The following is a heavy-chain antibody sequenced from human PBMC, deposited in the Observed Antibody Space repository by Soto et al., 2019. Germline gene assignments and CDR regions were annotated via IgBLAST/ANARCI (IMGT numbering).Heavy chain of an antibody. CDR2: ITGSGGST. J-gene: IGHJ4*02. V-gene: IGHV3-23*01. D-gene: IGHD1-26*01. CDR1: GFTFSSYA. CDR3: AKERTVGATTWTFDS. Sequence: VQLLESGGGLVQPGGSLRLSCAASGFTFSSYAMTWVRQAPGKGLQWVSAITGSGGSTHYADSVEGRFTISRDNSKNMLYLQMSSLRVEDTAIYYCAKERTVGATTWTFDSWGQGTLVTVSS.